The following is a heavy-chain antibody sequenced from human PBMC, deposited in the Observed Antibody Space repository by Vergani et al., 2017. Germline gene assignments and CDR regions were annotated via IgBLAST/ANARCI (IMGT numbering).Heavy chain of an antibody. V-gene: IGHV4-34*01. J-gene: IGHJ6*03. CDR1: GGSFTSYH. Sequence: QVQLQQWGGGLLKPSETLSLTCVVNGGSFTSYHCTWIRQSPGEGLEWVGDIDHTGRPDYNPSLKSRLTMSVDKSRNEFSLTFNSVTATHTAIYFCARVNTETNGHLYYYYYMDVWGQGTAVTVS. CDR3: ARVNTETNGHLYYYYYMDV. D-gene: IGHD4-11*01. CDR2: IDHTGRP.